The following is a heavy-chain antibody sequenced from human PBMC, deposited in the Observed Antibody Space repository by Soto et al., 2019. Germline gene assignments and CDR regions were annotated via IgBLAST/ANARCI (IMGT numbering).Heavy chain of an antibody. CDR1: GYSFTNYY. CDR2: INTGSGYT. V-gene: IGHV1-3*04. Sequence: QVQLVQSGAEVKHPGASVKLSCETSGYSFTNYYIHWVRQAPGQRLEWMGWINTGSGYTRYSQKFQGRVTITRDPSASTAYMELSSLRSEDTAVYYCTRSVDYWGQGTLVTVSS. CDR3: TRSVDY. J-gene: IGHJ4*02.